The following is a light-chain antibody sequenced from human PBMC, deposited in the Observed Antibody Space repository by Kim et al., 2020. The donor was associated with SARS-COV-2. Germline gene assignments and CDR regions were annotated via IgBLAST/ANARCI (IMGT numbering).Light chain of an antibody. J-gene: IGKJ2*01. CDR3: QQYHNMQT. V-gene: IGKV3-15*01. Sequence: EIVMTQSPATLSVSPGERATLSCRASQSISSNLAWYQQKPGQAPRLLIYGASTRATDIPVRFSGSGSGPEFTLTISSLQSEDFVVYYCQQYHNMQTFGQGTKLEIK. CDR1: QSISSN. CDR2: GAS.